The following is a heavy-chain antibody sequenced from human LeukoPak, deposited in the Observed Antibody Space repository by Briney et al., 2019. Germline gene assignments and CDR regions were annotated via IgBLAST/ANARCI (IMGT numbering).Heavy chain of an antibody. CDR1: GVSMSSNNW. V-gene: IGHV4-4*03. J-gene: IGHJ4*02. CDR2: IHESGST. Sequence: PGTLSLTCAVSGVSMSSNNWWSWVRQPPGKGLEWIGEIHESGSTNYNPSLKSRVTISVDKSKDQFSLKLSSVTAADTAVYYCARHEGFSQKDWGQGTQVTVS. CDR3: ARHEGFSQKD.